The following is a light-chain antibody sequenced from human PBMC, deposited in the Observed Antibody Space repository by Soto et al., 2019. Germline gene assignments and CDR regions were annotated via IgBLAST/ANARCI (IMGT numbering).Light chain of an antibody. Sequence: DIQMTQSPSMLSASVGDRVTIACRASQSIRRWLAWYQQKPGKAPKLLIFDASTLESGVPSRFSGRGSETDFTLTISGLQPEDVATYYCQKYNGGQWTFGQGTKVDIK. J-gene: IGKJ1*01. V-gene: IGKV1-5*01. CDR2: DAS. CDR3: QKYNGGQWT. CDR1: QSIRRW.